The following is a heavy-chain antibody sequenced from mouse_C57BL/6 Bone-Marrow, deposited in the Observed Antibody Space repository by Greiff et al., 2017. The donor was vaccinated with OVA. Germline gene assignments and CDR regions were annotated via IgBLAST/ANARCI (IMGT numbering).Heavy chain of an antibody. J-gene: IGHJ2*01. CDR1: GFNIKDDY. CDR2: IDPENGDT. D-gene: IGHD1-1*01. CDR3: TTSYYGSRTYFDY. Sequence: DVKLVESGAELVRPGASVKLSCTASGFNIKDDYMHWVKQRPEQGLEWIGWIDPENGDTEYASKFQGKATITADTSSNTAYLQLSSLTSEDTAVYYCTTSYYGSRTYFDYWGQGTTLTVSS. V-gene: IGHV14-4*01.